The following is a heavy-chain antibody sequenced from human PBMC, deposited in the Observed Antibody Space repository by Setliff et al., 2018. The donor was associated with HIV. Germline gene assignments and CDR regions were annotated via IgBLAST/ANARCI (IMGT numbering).Heavy chain of an antibody. CDR1: GGSFTSRSYY. D-gene: IGHD3-3*01. CDR2: VHYSGSI. J-gene: IGHJ4*02. Sequence: SETLSLTCTVSGGSFTSRSYYWGWIRQPPGKGLEWIANVHYSGSIYFNPSLRSRVAISVDTSHNQFSLRLRSVTAADTAVYYCARPSLGIGGGSMFNNWGQGTLVTVSS. V-gene: IGHV4-39*01. CDR3: ARPSLGIGGGSMFNN.